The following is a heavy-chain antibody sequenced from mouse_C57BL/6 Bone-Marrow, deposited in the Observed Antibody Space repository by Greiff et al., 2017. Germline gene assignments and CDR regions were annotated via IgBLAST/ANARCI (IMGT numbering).Heavy chain of an antibody. J-gene: IGHJ2*01. Sequence: EVQLQQSGPELVKPGASVKIPCKASGYTFTDYNMDWVKQSHGKSLEWIGDINPNNGGTIYNQKFKGKATLTVDKSSSPAYMELRSLTSEDTAVYYCAREGGSKYFDYWGQGTTLTVSS. CDR2: INPNNGGT. D-gene: IGHD1-1*01. CDR1: GYTFTDYN. CDR3: AREGGSKYFDY. V-gene: IGHV1-18*01.